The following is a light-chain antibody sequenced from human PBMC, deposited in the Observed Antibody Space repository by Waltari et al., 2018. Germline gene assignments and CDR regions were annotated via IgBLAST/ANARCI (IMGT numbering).Light chain of an antibody. V-gene: IGLV2-14*03. J-gene: IGLJ3*02. CDR3: SSYANSDTWV. CDR2: DVD. CDR1: SSDVGSHNY. Sequence: QSALTQPASVSGSPGPSITISCTGTSSDVGSHNYVSWYQQHPGNAPKLLISDVDKRPSWVSCRFSGSKSGNTASLPISGLQPEDEADYYCSSYANSDTWVFGGGTKLTVL.